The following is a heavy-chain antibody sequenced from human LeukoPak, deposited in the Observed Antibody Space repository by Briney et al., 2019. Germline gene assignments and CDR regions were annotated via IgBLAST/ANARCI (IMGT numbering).Heavy chain of an antibody. CDR3: ARQWAYYYDSSGYDQSVFDY. V-gene: IGHV4-39*01. Sequence: SETLSLTCTVSGGSISSSSYYWGRIRQPPGKGLEWIGSIYYSGSTYYNPSLKSRVTISVDTSKNQFSLKLSSVTAADTAVYYCARQWAYYYDSSGYDQSVFDYWGQGTLVTVSS. J-gene: IGHJ4*02. D-gene: IGHD3-22*01. CDR2: IYYSGST. CDR1: GGSISSSSYY.